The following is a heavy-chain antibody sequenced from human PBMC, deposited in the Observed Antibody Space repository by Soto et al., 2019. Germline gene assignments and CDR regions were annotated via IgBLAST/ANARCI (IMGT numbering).Heavy chain of an antibody. CDR2: MNPNSGGT. V-gene: IGHV1-2*02. CDR1: GYTFIGNN. J-gene: IGHJ4*02. CDR3: AKGTGSSWFDY. D-gene: IGHD6-13*01. Sequence: ASVKVSCKASGYTFIGNNIHWVRQAPGQGLEWMGWMNPNSGGTKYAQKFQGRVTMTRDTSIITAYMELSRLISDDTAVYFCAKGTGSSWFDYWGQGTLVTVSS.